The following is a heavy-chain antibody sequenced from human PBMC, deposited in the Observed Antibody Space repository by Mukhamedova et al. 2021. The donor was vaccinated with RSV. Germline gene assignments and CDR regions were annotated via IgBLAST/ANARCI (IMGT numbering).Heavy chain of an antibody. D-gene: IGHD4-17*01. J-gene: IGHJ2*01. CDR3: ARLTGDSLRADWYFDL. V-gene: IGHV4-4*02. Sequence: GSTNYNPSLKSRVTISVDKSKNQFSLKLSSVTAADTAVYYCARLTGDSLRADWYFDLWGRGTLVTVSS. CDR2: GST.